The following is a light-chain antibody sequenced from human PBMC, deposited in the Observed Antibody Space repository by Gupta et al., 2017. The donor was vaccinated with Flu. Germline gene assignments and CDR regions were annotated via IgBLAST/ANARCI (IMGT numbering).Light chain of an antibody. CDR2: WGS. Sequence: VTPGEPASISCRSSQSLLHSNGYAYLDWYLQKPGQSPQLLIYWGSNRASGVPDRFSGSGSGTDFTLKISRVEAEDVGVYYCMQALQTPMTFGQGTRLEIK. CDR3: MQALQTPMT. J-gene: IGKJ5*01. CDR1: QSLLHSNGYAY. V-gene: IGKV2-28*01.